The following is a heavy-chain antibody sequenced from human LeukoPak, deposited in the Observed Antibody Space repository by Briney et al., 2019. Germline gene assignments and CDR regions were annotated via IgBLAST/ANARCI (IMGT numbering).Heavy chain of an antibody. Sequence: GGSLRLSCAASGFTFSSYWMSWVRQAPGKGLEWVANIKQEGREKYYVDSVNGRCTISRDNAKNSLYLQMNSLRAEDTAVYYCARGPYYYDSSGYYSFDYWGQGTLVTVSS. V-gene: IGHV3-7*01. CDR1: GFTFSSYW. J-gene: IGHJ4*02. D-gene: IGHD3-22*01. CDR2: IKQEGREK. CDR3: ARGPYYYDSSGYYSFDY.